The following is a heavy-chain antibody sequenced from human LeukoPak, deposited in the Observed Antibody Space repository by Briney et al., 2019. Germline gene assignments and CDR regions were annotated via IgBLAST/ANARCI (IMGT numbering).Heavy chain of an antibody. CDR2: ISSSSSYI. CDR1: GFTFSSYS. V-gene: IGHV3-21*04. D-gene: IGHD6-13*01. J-gene: IGHJ3*02. Sequence: GGSLRLSCAASGFTFSSYSMNWVRQAPGKGLEWVSSISSSSSYIYYADSVKGRFTISRDNDKNSLYLQMNSLRAEDTAVYYCAKVSNNARVFDAFDIWGQRTMVTVSS. CDR3: AKVSNNARVFDAFDI.